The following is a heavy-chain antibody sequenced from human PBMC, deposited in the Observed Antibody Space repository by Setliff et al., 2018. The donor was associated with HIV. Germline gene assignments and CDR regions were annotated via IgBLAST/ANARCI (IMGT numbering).Heavy chain of an antibody. V-gene: IGHV3-49*04. Sequence: PVGSLRLSCTASGFTFGDYTLSWVRQAPGKGLEWVGLIRSKGYGGTTDYAASVKGRFTISRDDSKSFAYLQMNSLKTEDTAVYYCTREGVTFDDYYYMDVWGKGTTVTVS. CDR2: IRSKGYGGTT. D-gene: IGHD2-21*02. J-gene: IGHJ6*03. CDR1: GFTFGDYT. CDR3: TREGVTFDDYYYMDV.